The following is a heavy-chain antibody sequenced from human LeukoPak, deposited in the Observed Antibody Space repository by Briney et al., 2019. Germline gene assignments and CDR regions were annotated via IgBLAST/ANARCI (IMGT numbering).Heavy chain of an antibody. V-gene: IGHV3-9*01. CDR2: ISWNSGSI. CDR1: GFIFNNYA. CDR3: ARDRTIRGPGYFDY. Sequence: GGSLRLSCAGSGFIFNNYAMHWARQPPGKGLEWVSGISWNSGSIDYADSVKGRFTISRDNSKNTLYLQMNSLRAEDTAVYYCARDRTIRGPGYFDYWGQGTLVTVSS. D-gene: IGHD3-3*01. J-gene: IGHJ4*02.